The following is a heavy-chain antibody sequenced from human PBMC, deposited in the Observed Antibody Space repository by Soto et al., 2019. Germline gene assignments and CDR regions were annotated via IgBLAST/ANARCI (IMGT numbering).Heavy chain of an antibody. CDR3: VKDPGAVTGDEYFQH. CDR2: ISSNGGTT. D-gene: IGHD6-19*01. J-gene: IGHJ1*01. V-gene: IGHV3-64D*06. Sequence: GGSLRLSCSASGFTFSSYAMYWVRQAPGKGLEYASGISSNGGTTYYVDSVKGRFIISRDNSKNTLYLQLSSLRTADTAVYYCVKDPGAVTGDEYFQHWGLGTLVTASS. CDR1: GFTFSSYA.